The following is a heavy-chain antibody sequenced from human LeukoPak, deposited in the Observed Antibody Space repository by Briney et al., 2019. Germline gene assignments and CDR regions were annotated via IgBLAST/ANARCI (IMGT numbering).Heavy chain of an antibody. J-gene: IGHJ4*02. Sequence: SQTLSLTCDISGDSVSSDRGAWNWIRQSPSRGLEWLGRTYYRSKWYYDYAIFLRGRITINPDTSKNQVSLHLTSVTPEDTAAYYCASGFTDVWGQGTLVTVSS. D-gene: IGHD3-10*01. CDR3: ASGFTDV. CDR1: GDSVSSDRGA. CDR2: TYYRSKWYY. V-gene: IGHV6-1*01.